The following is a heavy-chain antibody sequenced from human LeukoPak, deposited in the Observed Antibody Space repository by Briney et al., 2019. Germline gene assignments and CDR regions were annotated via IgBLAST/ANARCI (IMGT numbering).Heavy chain of an antibody. CDR3: AREGGGSEHFGGAFDI. V-gene: IGHV1-69*01. CDR1: GGTFSSYA. Sequence: GASVKVSCKASGGTFSSYAISWVRQAPGQGLEWMGGIIPIFGTANYAQKFQGRVTITADESTSTAYMELSSLRSEDTAVYYCAREGGGSEHFGGAFDIWGQGTMVTVSS. D-gene: IGHD1-26*01. CDR2: IIPIFGTA. J-gene: IGHJ3*02.